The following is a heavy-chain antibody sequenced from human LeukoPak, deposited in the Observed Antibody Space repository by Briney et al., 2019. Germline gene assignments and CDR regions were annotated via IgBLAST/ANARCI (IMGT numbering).Heavy chain of an antibody. CDR1: GFTFSSYA. D-gene: IGHD5-18*01. Sequence: GRSLRLSCAASGFTFSSYAMHWVRQAPGKGLEWVAVISYDGSNKYYADSVKGRFTISRDNSKNTLYLQMNSLRAEDMAVYYCAREDTAMVTFSYYYYYGMDVWGQGTTVTVSS. CDR2: ISYDGSNK. J-gene: IGHJ6*02. CDR3: AREDTAMVTFSYYYYYGMDV. V-gene: IGHV3-30-3*01.